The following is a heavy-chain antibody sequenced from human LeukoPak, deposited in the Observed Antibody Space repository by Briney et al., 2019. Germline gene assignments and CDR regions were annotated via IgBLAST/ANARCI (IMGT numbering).Heavy chain of an antibody. CDR3: ARGGKQWRGGNYFDS. D-gene: IGHD6-19*01. Sequence: ASVKVSCKASGYTFTDYALHWVRQAPGQSLEWMGWITTGRGETRYSQEFQRRITFTRDTSASTVYMDLSDLRSEDTTVYYCARGGKQWRGGNYFDSWGQGTLVAVSS. CDR2: ITTGRGET. CDR1: GYTFTDYA. J-gene: IGHJ4*02. V-gene: IGHV1-3*03.